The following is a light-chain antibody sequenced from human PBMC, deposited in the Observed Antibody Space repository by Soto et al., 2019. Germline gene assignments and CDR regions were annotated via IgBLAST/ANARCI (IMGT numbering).Light chain of an antibody. V-gene: IGKV3-11*01. J-gene: IGKJ1*01. CDR3: EQRSNWPRT. Sequence: EIVLTQSPATLSLSPGERATLSCRASQSVSSYLAWYQQKPGQAPRLLIYDASNRATASPARCSGSGSGTDFTRTISSLEPEDFGVYYCEQRSNWPRTFGQGTKVEI. CDR2: DAS. CDR1: QSVSSY.